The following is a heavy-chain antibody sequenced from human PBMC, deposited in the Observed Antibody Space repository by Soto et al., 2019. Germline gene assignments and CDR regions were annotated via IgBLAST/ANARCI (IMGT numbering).Heavy chain of an antibody. Sequence: ASVKVSCKASGGTFSSYAISWVRQAPGQGLEWMGGIIPIFGTANYAQKFQGRVTITADESTSTAYMELSSLRSEDTAVYYCARDSSSWPHYYGMDVWGQGTTVTVSS. CDR2: IIPIFGTA. V-gene: IGHV1-69*13. CDR1: GGTFSSYA. CDR3: ARDSSSWPHYYGMDV. D-gene: IGHD6-13*01. J-gene: IGHJ6*02.